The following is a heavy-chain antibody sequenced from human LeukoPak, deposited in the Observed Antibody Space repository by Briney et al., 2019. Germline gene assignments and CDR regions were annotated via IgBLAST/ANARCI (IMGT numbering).Heavy chain of an antibody. CDR1: GFTVSSNY. CDR2: IYSGGYT. V-gene: IGHV3-53*01. J-gene: IGHJ3*02. CDR3: ARDLYYDSSGYAFDI. D-gene: IGHD3-22*01. Sequence: PGGSLRLSCAASGFTVSSNYMSWVRQAPGKGLEWVSLIYSGGYTYYADSVKGRFTISRDNSKNTLYLQMNSLRAEDTAVYYCARDLYYDSSGYAFDIWGQGTMVTVSS.